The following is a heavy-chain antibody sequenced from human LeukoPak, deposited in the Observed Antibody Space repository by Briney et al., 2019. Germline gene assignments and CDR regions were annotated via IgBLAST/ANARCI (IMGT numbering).Heavy chain of an antibody. J-gene: IGHJ3*01. V-gene: IGHV1-46*01. D-gene: IGHD3-10*01. CDR1: GYTFSYYY. Sequence: ASVKVSCKASGYTFSYYYMHWVRQAPGQGLEWVGVIIPSGGSTTYAQKFQGSVTMTRDTSTSTVYMELSSLRSEDTAVYYCARGSSSGSGSKGAFDLWGQGTMVTVSS. CDR3: ARGSSSGSGSKGAFDL. CDR2: IIPSGGST.